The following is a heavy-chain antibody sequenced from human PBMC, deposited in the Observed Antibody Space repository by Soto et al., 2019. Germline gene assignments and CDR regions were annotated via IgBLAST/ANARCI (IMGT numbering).Heavy chain of an antibody. V-gene: IGHV4-39*01. D-gene: IGHD2-15*01. CDR3: ARQQGGWFDP. CDR2: IYYSGST. J-gene: IGHJ5*02. CDR1: GGSISSSSYY. Sequence: PSETLSLTCTVSGGSISSSSYYWGWIRQPPGKGLEWIGSIYYSGSTYYNPSLKSRVTISVDTSKNQFSLKLSSVTAADTAVYYCARQQGGWFDPWGQGTLVTVSS.